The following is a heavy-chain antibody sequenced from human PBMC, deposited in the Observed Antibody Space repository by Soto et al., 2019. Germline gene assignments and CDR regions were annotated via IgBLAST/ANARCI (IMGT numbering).Heavy chain of an antibody. CDR3: ARATGVLWCGEFWNYYYGMDV. CDR2: INHSGST. Sequence: PSETLSLTCAVSGGSFSGYYWSWIRQPPGKGLEWIGEINHSGSTNYNPSLKSRVTISVDTSKNHFSLKLSSVTAADTAVYYCARATGVLWCGEFWNYYYGMDVWGQGTTVTVSS. D-gene: IGHD3-10*01. V-gene: IGHV4-34*01. CDR1: GGSFSGYY. J-gene: IGHJ6*02.